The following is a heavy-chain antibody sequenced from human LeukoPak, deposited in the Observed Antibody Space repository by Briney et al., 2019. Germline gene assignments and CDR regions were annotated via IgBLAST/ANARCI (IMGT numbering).Heavy chain of an antibody. J-gene: IGHJ6*03. V-gene: IGHV1-2*02. CDR3: ARERIAAAGTTYYYYYMDV. CDR1: GYTFTGYY. D-gene: IGHD6-13*01. Sequence: GASVTVSFTSSGYTFTGYYMHWVRQAPGQGLEWMGWINPNSGGTNYAQKFQGRVTMTRDTSISTAYMELSRLRSGDTAVYYCARERIAAAGTTYYYYYMDVWGKGTTVTVSS. CDR2: INPNSGGT.